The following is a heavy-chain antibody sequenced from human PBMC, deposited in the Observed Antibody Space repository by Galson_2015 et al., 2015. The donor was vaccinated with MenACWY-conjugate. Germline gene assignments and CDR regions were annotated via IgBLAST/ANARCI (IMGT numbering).Heavy chain of an antibody. CDR1: GFTFSSYS. CDR2: ISSSSSYI. J-gene: IGHJ4*02. CDR3: ARDEGIAARNNY. D-gene: IGHD6-13*01. V-gene: IGHV3-21*01. Sequence: SLRLSCAASGFTFSSYSMNWVRQAPGKGLEWVSSISSSSSYIYYADSVKGRFTISRDNAKNSLYLQMNSLRAEDTAVYYCARDEGIAARNNYWGQGTLVTVSS.